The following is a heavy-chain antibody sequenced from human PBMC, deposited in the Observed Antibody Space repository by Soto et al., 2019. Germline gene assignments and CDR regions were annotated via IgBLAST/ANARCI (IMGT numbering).Heavy chain of an antibody. CDR2: IIPIFGTA. D-gene: IGHD1-26*01. V-gene: IGHV1-69*06. CDR3: ARGTRSGSYYYYGLDV. J-gene: IGHJ6*02. CDR1: GGTFSSYA. Sequence: SVKVSCKASGGTFSSYAISWLRQAPGQGLEWMGGIIPIFGTANYTRRFQGRVTITADKSTSTAYMELRSLRSEDTAVYYCARGTRSGSYYYYGLDVWGQGTTVTVSS.